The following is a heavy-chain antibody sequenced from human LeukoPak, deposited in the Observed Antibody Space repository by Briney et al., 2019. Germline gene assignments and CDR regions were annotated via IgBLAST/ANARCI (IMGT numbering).Heavy chain of an antibody. J-gene: IGHJ4*02. V-gene: IGHV3-23*01. CDR1: GFTFSSYA. CDR2: ISGSGGST. Sequence: GGSLRLSCAASGFTFSSYAMSWVRQAPGKGLEWVSAISGSGGSTYYADSVKGRFTISRDNSKNTLYLQMNSLRAEDTAVYYCAKDLKSSGPQSSGAFDIWGQGTLVTVSS. CDR3: AKDLKSSGPQSSGAFDI. D-gene: IGHD3-22*01.